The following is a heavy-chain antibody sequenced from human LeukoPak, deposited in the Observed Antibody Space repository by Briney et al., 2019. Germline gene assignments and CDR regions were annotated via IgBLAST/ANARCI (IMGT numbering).Heavy chain of an antibody. CDR3: ARVWQQLVIGAFDY. J-gene: IGHJ4*02. CDR2: INPNSGGT. CDR1: GYTFTGYY. Sequence: ASVKVSCKASGYTFTGYYMHWVRQAPGQGLEWMGWINPNSGGTNYAQKFQGRVTMTRDTSISTACMELSRLRSDDTAVYYCARVWQQLVIGAFDYWGQGTLVTVSS. V-gene: IGHV1-2*02. D-gene: IGHD6-13*01.